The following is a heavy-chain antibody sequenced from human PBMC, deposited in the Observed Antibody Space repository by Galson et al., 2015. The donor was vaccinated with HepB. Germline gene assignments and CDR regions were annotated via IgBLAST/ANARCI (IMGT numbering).Heavy chain of an antibody. CDR3: ASQEYYYDSSGYYRPDY. CDR1: GDSFTNYW. V-gene: IGHV5-10-1*01. D-gene: IGHD3-22*01. J-gene: IGHJ4*02. Sequence: QSGAEVKKSGESLRISCKGSGDSFTNYWISWVRQMPGKGLEWMGRIDPSDSYTNYSPSFQGHVTISADKSINTAYLQWSSLKASDTAMYYCASQEYYYDSSGYYRPDYWGQGTLVTVSS. CDR2: IDPSDSYT.